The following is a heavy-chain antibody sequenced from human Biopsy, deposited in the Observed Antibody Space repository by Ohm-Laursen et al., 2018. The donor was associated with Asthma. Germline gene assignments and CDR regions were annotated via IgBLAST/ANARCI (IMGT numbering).Heavy chain of an antibody. D-gene: IGHD3-10*01. CDR2: ISVYNGNT. J-gene: IGHJ6*02. CDR1: GYTFNSAG. Sequence: SVKVSCTTSGYTFNSAGITWGRQAPGQGLEWMGWISVYNGNTKVAQKLQDRVTMITDTSTSTAYMELRSLRSDDTAVYFCARAVDYSHYYGIDVWGQGTTVTVS. V-gene: IGHV1-18*01. CDR3: ARAVDYSHYYGIDV.